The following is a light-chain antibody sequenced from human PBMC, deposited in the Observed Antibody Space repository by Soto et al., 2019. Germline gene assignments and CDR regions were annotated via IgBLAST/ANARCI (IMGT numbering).Light chain of an antibody. CDR1: HSFSSSY. V-gene: IGKV3-15*01. CDR2: GAS. J-gene: IGKJ1*01. CDR3: QQYNNWPWT. Sequence: TQSPGTLSLSQGERATLSCRTSHSFSSSYLAWYQQKPGQAPRLLIHGASTRATGFPARFSGSGSGTDFTLTISSLQSEDFAVYYCQQYNNWPWTFGQGTKVDIK.